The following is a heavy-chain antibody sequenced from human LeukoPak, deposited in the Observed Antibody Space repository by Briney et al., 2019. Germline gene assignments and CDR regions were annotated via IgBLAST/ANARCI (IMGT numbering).Heavy chain of an antibody. CDR2: ISYDGSNK. CDR1: GFTFSSYA. CDR3: ARGRSGGDY. V-gene: IGHV3-30-3*01. Sequence: PGRSLRLSCAASGFTFSSYAMHWVRQAPGKGLEWVAVISYDGSNKYYADSVKGRFTISRDNSKNTLYLQMNSLRAEDTAVYYCARGRSGGDYWGQGTLVTVFS. J-gene: IGHJ4*02. D-gene: IGHD6-19*01.